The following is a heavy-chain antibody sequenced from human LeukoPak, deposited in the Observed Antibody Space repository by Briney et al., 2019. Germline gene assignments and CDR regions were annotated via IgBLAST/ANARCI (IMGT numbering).Heavy chain of an antibody. CDR2: IYHSGST. D-gene: IGHD2-2*01. CDR3: ARASDEYCSSTSCYV. V-gene: IGHV4-30-2*01. Sequence: SETLSLTCTVSGGSISSSSYYWSWIRQPPGKGLEWIGYIYHSGSTYYNPSLKSRVTISVDRSKNQFSLKLSSVTAADTAVYYCARASDEYCSSTSCYVWGKGTTVTVSS. J-gene: IGHJ6*04. CDR1: GGSISSSSYY.